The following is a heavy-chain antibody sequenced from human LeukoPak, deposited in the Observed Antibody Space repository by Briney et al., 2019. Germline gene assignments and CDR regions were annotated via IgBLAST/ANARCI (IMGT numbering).Heavy chain of an antibody. CDR2: ISYDGSNK. CDR1: GFTFSSYA. CDR3: ARDETFYDFWSGYYDY. J-gene: IGHJ4*02. Sequence: GGSLRLSCAASGFTFSSYAMHWVRQAPGKGLEWVAVISYDGSNKYYADSVKGRFTISRDNSKNTLYLQMNSLRAEDTAVYYCARDETFYDFWSGYYDYWGQGTLVTVSS. D-gene: IGHD3-3*01. V-gene: IGHV3-30*04.